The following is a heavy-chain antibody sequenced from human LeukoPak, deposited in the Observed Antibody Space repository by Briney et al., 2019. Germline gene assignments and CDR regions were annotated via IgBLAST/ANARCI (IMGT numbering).Heavy chain of an antibody. V-gene: IGHV3-74*01. CDR3: ARPQYGASMDV. CDR2: INSDGSST. J-gene: IGHJ6*02. D-gene: IGHD4-17*01. Sequence: GGSLRLSCAASGFTFSSYAMSWVRQAPGKGLVWVSRINSDGSSTSYADSVKGRFTISRDNAKNTLYLQMNSLRAEDTAVYYCARPQYGASMDVWGQGTTVTVSS. CDR1: GFTFSSYA.